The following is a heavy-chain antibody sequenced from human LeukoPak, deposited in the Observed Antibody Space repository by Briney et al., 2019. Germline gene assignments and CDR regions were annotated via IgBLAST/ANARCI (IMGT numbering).Heavy chain of an antibody. Sequence: GGSLRLSCAASGFTSSNYWMSWVRPAPGKGLEWVANIKQDGSVKYFVGSVKGRFTISRDNAKNSLYLQMNSLRAEDTAVYYCAREMRIAAPGTNYYYGMDVWGQGTTVTVSS. CDR3: AREMRIAAPGTNYYYGMDV. CDR2: IKQDGSVK. J-gene: IGHJ6*02. D-gene: IGHD1-1*01. V-gene: IGHV3-7*01. CDR1: GFTSSNYW.